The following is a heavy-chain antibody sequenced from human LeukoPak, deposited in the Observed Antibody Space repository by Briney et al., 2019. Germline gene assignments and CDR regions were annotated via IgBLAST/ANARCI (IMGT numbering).Heavy chain of an antibody. CDR3: ASAPDYDSRGQDAFDI. V-gene: IGHV4-59*01. J-gene: IGHJ3*02. CDR2: IYYTGST. D-gene: IGHD3-22*01. Sequence: SETLSLTCTVSGGSISSYYWSWIRQPPGKGLEWIGEIYYTGSTNYNPSLKSRVTISVDTSKNQFSLKLSSVTAADTAMYYCASAPDYDSRGQDAFDIWGQGTMVTVSS. CDR1: GGSISSYY.